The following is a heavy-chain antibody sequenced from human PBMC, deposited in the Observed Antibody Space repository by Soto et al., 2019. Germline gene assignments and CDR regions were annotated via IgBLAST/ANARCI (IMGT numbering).Heavy chain of an antibody. CDR2: ISYDGSNK. D-gene: IGHD3-22*01. CDR3: AKGGGGITMIVVVISFY. J-gene: IGHJ4*02. CDR1: GFTFSSYG. V-gene: IGHV3-30*18. Sequence: GESLKISCAASGFTFSSYGMHWVRQAPGKGLEWVAVISYDGSNKYYADSVKGRFTISRDNSKNTLYLQMNSLRAEDTAVYYCAKGGGGITMIVVVISFYWGQGTLVTVSS.